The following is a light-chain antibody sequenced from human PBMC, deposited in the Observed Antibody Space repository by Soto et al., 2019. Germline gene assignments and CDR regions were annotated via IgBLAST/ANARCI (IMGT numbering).Light chain of an antibody. CDR1: QSVRSSY. CDR3: HQYGSSQT. CDR2: GTS. Sequence: EIVLTQSPGTLSLSPGERATLSCRASQSVRSSYFAWYQQKPGQAPRLLIYGTSSRAAGIADRFSGFGSGTDFTLTISGLEPEDSAVYYCHQYGSSQTFGQGTKVEIK. V-gene: IGKV3-20*01. J-gene: IGKJ1*01.